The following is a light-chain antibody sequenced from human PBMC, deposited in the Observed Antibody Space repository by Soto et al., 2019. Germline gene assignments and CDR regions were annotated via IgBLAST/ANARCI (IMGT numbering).Light chain of an antibody. V-gene: IGKV1-5*03. CDR2: KTS. Sequence: DIQMTQSPSTLSGSVGDRVTITCRASQTISTWLAWYQQKPGKAPKLLIYKTSTLESGVPSRFSGSGSGTEFTLTISSLQPDDFATYYCQHYNTYSQTFGQGTEVDIK. CDR3: QHYNTYSQT. J-gene: IGKJ1*01. CDR1: QTISTW.